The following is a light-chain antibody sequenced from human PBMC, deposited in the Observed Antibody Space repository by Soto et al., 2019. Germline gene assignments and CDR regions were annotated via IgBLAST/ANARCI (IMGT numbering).Light chain of an antibody. CDR3: QQYRKWPRT. CDR1: QSVSSN. Sequence: EIVLTQSPATLSVSPGERAILSCRASQSVSSNLAWYQQKPGQAPRLLMYGASTRATGIPARFSGSGSGTEFTLTISSLQSEDFAVYYCQQYRKWPRTFGQGTKVDIK. CDR2: GAS. J-gene: IGKJ1*01. V-gene: IGKV3-15*01.